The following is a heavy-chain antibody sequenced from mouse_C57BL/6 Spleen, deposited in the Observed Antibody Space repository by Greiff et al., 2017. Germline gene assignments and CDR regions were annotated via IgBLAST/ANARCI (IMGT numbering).Heavy chain of an antibody. V-gene: IGHV5-6*02. CDR1: GFTFSSYG. CDR3: ARRGYSNYFDY. J-gene: IGHJ2*01. Sequence: DVMLVESGGDLVKPGGSLKLSCAASGFTFSSYGMSWVRQTPDKRLEWVATISSGGSYTYYPDSVKGRFTISRDKAKNTLYLQMSSLKSEDTAMYYCARRGYSNYFDYWGQGTTLTVSS. D-gene: IGHD2-5*01. CDR2: ISSGGSYT.